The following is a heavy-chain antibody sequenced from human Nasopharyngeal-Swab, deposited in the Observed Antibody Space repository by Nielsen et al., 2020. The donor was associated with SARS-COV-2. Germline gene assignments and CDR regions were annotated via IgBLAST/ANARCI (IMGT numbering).Heavy chain of an antibody. D-gene: IGHD2-2*01. CDR3: ASDEGGIVVVAADDAFDI. J-gene: IGHJ3*02. Sequence: GGSLRLSCAASGFTFSSDSMNWVRKAPGKGLEWVSYISSSSSTIYYADSVKGRFTIYRDNAKNSLYLQMNGLRAEDTAVYFCASDEGGIVVVAADDAFDIWGQGTIVTVSS. CDR1: GFTFSSDS. V-gene: IGHV3-48*04. CDR2: ISSSSSTI.